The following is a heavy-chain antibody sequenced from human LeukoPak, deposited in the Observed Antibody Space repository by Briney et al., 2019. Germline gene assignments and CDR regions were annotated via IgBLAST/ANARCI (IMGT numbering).Heavy chain of an antibody. CDR3: ARALITMLVVVIPYWYFDL. CDR1: GGSSSGYY. J-gene: IGHJ2*01. D-gene: IGHD3-22*01. Sequence: SQTLSLTCAVYGGSSSGYYWSWIRQPPGKGLEWIGEINHSGSTNYNPSLKSRVTISVDTSKNQFSLKLSSVTAADTAVYYCARALITMLVVVIPYWYFDLWGRGTLVTVSS. V-gene: IGHV4-34*01. CDR2: INHSGST.